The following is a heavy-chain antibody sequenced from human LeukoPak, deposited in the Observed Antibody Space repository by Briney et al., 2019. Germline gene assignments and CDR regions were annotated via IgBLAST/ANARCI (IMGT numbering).Heavy chain of an antibody. Sequence: PGGSLRLSCAASGFTFSSYGMHWVRQAPGKGLEWVAFIRYDGSNKYYADSVKGRFTISRDNSKNTLYLQMNSLRAEDTAVYYCAKFEVTFGVVIIPWGFDPWGQGTLVTVSS. D-gene: IGHD3-3*01. CDR1: GFTFSSYG. J-gene: IGHJ5*02. V-gene: IGHV3-30*02. CDR2: IRYDGSNK. CDR3: AKFEVTFGVVIIPWGFDP.